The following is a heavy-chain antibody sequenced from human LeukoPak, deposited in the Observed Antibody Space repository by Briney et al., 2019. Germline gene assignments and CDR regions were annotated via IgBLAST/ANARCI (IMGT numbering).Heavy chain of an antibody. Sequence: PSETLSLTCAVYGGSFSGYYWSWIRQPPEKGLEWIGEINHSGSTNYNPSLKSRVTISVDTSKNQFSLKLSSVTAADTAVYYCARRLGIAVAGHPYFDYWGQGTLVTVSS. CDR3: ARRLGIAVAGHPYFDY. CDR1: GGSFSGYY. J-gene: IGHJ4*02. V-gene: IGHV4-34*01. CDR2: INHSGST. D-gene: IGHD6-19*01.